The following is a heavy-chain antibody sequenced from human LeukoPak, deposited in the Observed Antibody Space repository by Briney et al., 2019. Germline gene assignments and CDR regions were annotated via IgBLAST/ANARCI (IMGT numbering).Heavy chain of an antibody. V-gene: IGHV3-30*02. D-gene: IGHD3-22*01. J-gene: IGHJ4*02. Sequence: GGSLRLSCAASGFTFSSYGMHWVRQAPGKGLEWVAFIRYDVSNKYYADSVKGRFTISRDNSKNTLYLQMNSLRAEDTAVYYCANLDYYDSSGYRYYFDYWGQGTLVTVSS. CDR1: GFTFSSYG. CDR2: IRYDVSNK. CDR3: ANLDYYDSSGYRYYFDY.